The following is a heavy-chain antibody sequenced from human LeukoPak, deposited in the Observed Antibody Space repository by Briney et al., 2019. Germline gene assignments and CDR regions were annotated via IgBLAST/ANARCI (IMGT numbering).Heavy chain of an antibody. J-gene: IGHJ4*02. Sequence: SVKVSCKASGGTFSSYAISWVRQAPGQGLEWMGGIIPIFGTANYAQKFQGRVTITADESTSTAYKELSSLRSEDTAVYYCARETPDYYDSSGYDYWGQGTLVTVSS. CDR1: GGTFSSYA. V-gene: IGHV1-69*13. CDR3: ARETPDYYDSSGYDY. CDR2: IIPIFGTA. D-gene: IGHD3-22*01.